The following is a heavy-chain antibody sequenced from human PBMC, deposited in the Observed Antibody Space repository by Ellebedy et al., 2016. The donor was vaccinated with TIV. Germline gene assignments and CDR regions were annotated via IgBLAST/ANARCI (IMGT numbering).Heavy chain of an antibody. CDR1: GYTFTSYG. J-gene: IGHJ5*02. V-gene: IGHV1-18*01. CDR2: INTNNGNT. CDR3: ARAVALYYGSGSYVKTGGNWFDP. D-gene: IGHD3-10*01. Sequence: ASVKVSXXASGYTFTSYGISWVRQAPGQGLEWMGWINTNNGNTKYAQKVQGRVTMTTDTSTSTAYMELRSLRSDDTAVYYCARAVALYYGSGSYVKTGGNWFDPWGQGTLVTVSS.